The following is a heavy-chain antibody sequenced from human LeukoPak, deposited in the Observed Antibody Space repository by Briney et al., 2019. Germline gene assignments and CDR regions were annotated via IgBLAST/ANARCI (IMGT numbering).Heavy chain of an antibody. CDR1: GGSISYYY. CDR3: ATTPALAVAGTLDPKE. V-gene: IGHV4-59*08. D-gene: IGHD6-19*01. Sequence: SETLSLTCAVSGGSISYYYWSWIRQPPGKGLEWIGYIYYSGSTNYNPSLKSRVTISLDTSKNQFSLKLSSVTAADTAVYYCATTPALAVAGTLDPKEWGQGTLVTVSS. CDR2: IYYSGST. J-gene: IGHJ4*02.